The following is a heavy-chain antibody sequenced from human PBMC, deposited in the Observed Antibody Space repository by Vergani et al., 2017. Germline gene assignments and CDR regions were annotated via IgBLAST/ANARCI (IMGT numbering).Heavy chain of an antibody. CDR1: GFTFSSYA. D-gene: IGHD3-9*01. CDR2: ISYDGSNK. V-gene: IGHV3-30-3*01. J-gene: IGHJ6*02. CDR3: ARDPGNYDILTGYGMDV. Sequence: QVQLVESGGGVVQPGRSLRLSCAASGFTFSSYAMHWVRQAPGKGLEWVAVISYDGSNKYYADSVKGRFTISRDNSKNTLYLQMNSLRAEDTAVYYCARDPGNYDILTGYGMDVWGQGTTVTVSS.